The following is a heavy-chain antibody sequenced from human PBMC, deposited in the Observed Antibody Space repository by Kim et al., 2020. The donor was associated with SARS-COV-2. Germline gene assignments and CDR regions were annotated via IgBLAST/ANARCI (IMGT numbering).Heavy chain of an antibody. CDR1: GYTLTELS. Sequence: ASVKVSCKVSGYTLTELSMHWVRQAPGKGLEWMGGFDPEDGETIYAQKFQGRVTMTEDTSTDTAYMELSSLRSEDTAVYYCATSPGVWSGYSANWFDPGGEGTLVTVSS. V-gene: IGHV1-24*01. D-gene: IGHD3-3*01. J-gene: IGHJ5*02. CDR2: FDPEDGET. CDR3: ATSPGVWSGYSANWFDP.